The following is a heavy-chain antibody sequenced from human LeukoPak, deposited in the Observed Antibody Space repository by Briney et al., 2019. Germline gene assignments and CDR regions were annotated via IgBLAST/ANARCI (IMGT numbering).Heavy chain of an antibody. D-gene: IGHD4-17*01. Sequence: SETLSLTCTVSGGSISSSSYYWGWIRQPPGKGLEWIGSIYYRGDTYYNPSLKSRVTISEDTSKNKFSLKLSYVTAADTAVYYCARYGYGDPLSDHWGQGTLVTVSS. V-gene: IGHV4-39*01. J-gene: IGHJ4*02. CDR1: GGSISSSSYY. CDR3: ARYGYGDPLSDH. CDR2: IYYRGDT.